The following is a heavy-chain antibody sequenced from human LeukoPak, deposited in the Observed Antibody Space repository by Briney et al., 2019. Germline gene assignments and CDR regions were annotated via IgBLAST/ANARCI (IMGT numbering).Heavy chain of an antibody. Sequence: SGGSLRLSCAASGFTFSSYSMNWVRQAPGKGLEWVSSISSSSYIYYADSVKGRFTISRDNAKNSLYLQMNSLRAEDTAVYYCARGGSKSFAFDIWGQGTMVTVSS. J-gene: IGHJ3*02. V-gene: IGHV3-21*01. CDR3: ARGGSKSFAFDI. CDR1: GFTFSSYS. D-gene: IGHD2-2*01. CDR2: ISSSSYI.